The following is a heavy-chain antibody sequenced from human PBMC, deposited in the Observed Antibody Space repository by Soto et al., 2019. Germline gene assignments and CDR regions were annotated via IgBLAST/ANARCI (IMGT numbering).Heavy chain of an antibody. CDR2: IYYSGST. CDR3: ARYNVEMATKEDAFDI. CDR1: GGSISSSSYY. Sequence: SETLSLTCTVSGGSISSSSYYWGWIRQPPGKGLEWIGSIYYSGSTYYNPSLKSRVTISVDTSKNQFSLKLSSVTAADTAVYYCARYNVEMATKEDAFDIWGQGTMVTVSS. D-gene: IGHD5-12*01. J-gene: IGHJ3*02. V-gene: IGHV4-39*01.